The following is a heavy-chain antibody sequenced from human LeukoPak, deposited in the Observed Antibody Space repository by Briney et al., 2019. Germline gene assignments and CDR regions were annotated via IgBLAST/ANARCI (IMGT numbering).Heavy chain of an antibody. D-gene: IGHD3-10*01. CDR2: IYYSGST. Sequence: RSSETLSLTCTVSGGSISSHYWSWIRQPPGKGLERIGYIYYSGSTNYNPSLKSRVTISVDTSKNQFSLKLSSVTAADTAVYYCARVVGSYYYYMDVWGKGTTVTVSS. CDR3: ARVVGSYYYYMDV. V-gene: IGHV4-59*11. CDR1: GGSISSHY. J-gene: IGHJ6*03.